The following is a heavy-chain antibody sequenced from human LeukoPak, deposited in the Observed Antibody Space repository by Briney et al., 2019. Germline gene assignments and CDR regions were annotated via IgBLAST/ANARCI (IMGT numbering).Heavy chain of an antibody. V-gene: IGHV3-20*04. CDR1: GFTFDDYA. CDR2: INWNGGRI. J-gene: IGHJ6*03. D-gene: IGHD3-10*01. Sequence: PGGSLRLSCAASGFTFDDYAMHWVRQAPGKGLEWVSGINWNGGRIGYVDSVKGRFTISRDNVKNSLYLQMNSLRGEDTALYYCARVYIRAMVPSYYMDVWGKGTTVTVSS. CDR3: ARVYIRAMVPSYYMDV.